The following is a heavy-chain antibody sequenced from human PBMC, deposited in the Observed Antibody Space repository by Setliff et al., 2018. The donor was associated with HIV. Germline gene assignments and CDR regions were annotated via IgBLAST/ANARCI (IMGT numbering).Heavy chain of an antibody. CDR3: ARDAAYSSSSAYFDY. CDR1: GYNFIDNY. V-gene: IGHV1-2*02. Sequence: ASVKVSCKISGYNFIDNYLHWVRQAPGQGLEWMGWINPNGEITNFAQKFQGRVTMTRDTSISTAYMELNSLRSDDTAVYYCARDAAYSSSSAYFDYWGQGTLVTVSS. J-gene: IGHJ4*02. D-gene: IGHD6-6*01. CDR2: INPNGEIT.